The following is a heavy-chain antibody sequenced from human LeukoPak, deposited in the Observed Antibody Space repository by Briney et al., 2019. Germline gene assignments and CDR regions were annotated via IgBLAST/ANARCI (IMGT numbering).Heavy chain of an antibody. D-gene: IGHD1-26*01. CDR2: VFHSGST. CDR3: AKHRAGTYDY. V-gene: IGHV4-59*08. J-gene: IGHJ4*02. Sequence: SETLSLTCSVSGGSISSYYWSWIRQPPGKRLEWIGYVFHSGSTNYNPSLKSRVTISGDTSKNQFSLKLSSVTAADTAVYYCAKHRAGTYDYWGQGTLVTVSS. CDR1: GGSISSYY.